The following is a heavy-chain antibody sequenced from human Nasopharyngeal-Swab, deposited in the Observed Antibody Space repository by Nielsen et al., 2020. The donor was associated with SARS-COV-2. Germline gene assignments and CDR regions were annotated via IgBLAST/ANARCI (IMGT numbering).Heavy chain of an antibody. CDR1: GFTFRNYG. Sequence: GESLKISCAASGFTFRNYGMHWVRQAPGKGLEWVGVISDDGNNKYNGDSVKGRFTISRDNSKNTLYLQMNSLRAEDTAVYYCARDRDYYSPYYYYYYGMDVWGQGTTVTVSS. J-gene: IGHJ6*02. CDR2: ISDDGNNK. D-gene: IGHD2-21*01. CDR3: ARDRDYYSPYYYYYYGMDV. V-gene: IGHV3-30*03.